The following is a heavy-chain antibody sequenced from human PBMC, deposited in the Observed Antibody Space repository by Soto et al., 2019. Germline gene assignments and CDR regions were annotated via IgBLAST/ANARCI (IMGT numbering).Heavy chain of an antibody. Sequence: ASVKVSCKASGYTFTSYGISWVRQAPGQGLEWMGWISAYNGNTNYAQKLQGRVTMTTDTSTSTAYMELRSLRSDDTDVYYCAREDDFWSGYYDAFDIWGQGTMVTVSS. CDR2: ISAYNGNT. V-gene: IGHV1-18*01. CDR1: GYTFTSYG. J-gene: IGHJ3*02. D-gene: IGHD3-3*01. CDR3: AREDDFWSGYYDAFDI.